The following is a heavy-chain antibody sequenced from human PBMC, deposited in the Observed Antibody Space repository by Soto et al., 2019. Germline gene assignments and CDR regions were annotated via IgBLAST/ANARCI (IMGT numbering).Heavy chain of an antibody. CDR2: INHSGST. D-gene: IGHD5-12*01. J-gene: IGHJ4*02. V-gene: IGHV4-34*01. CDR3: ARGGYSGYDFDY. CDR1: GGSFSGYY. Sequence: SETLSLTCAVYGGSFSGYYWSWIRQPPGKGLEWIGEINHSGSTNYNPSLKSRVTISVDTSKNQFSLKLSSVTAADTAVYYCARGGYSGYDFDYWGQGTLVTVSS.